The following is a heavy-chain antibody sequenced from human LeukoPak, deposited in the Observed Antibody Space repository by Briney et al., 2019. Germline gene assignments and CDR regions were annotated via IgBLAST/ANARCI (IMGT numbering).Heavy chain of an antibody. Sequence: SETLSLTCAVYGGSFSGYYWSWIRQPPGKGLEWIGEINHSGSTNYNPSLKSRVTISVDTPKNQFSLKLSSVTAADTAVYYCARATPMGAFDIWGQGTMVTVSS. J-gene: IGHJ3*02. V-gene: IGHV4-34*01. CDR1: GGSFSGYY. CDR3: ARATPMGAFDI. CDR2: INHSGST. D-gene: IGHD2-15*01.